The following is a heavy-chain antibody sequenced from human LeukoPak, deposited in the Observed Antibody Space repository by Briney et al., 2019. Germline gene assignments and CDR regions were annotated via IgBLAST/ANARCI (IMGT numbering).Heavy chain of an antibody. D-gene: IGHD1-26*01. J-gene: IGHJ6*02. V-gene: IGHV3-23*01. CDR2: ISGSGGST. CDR1: GFTFSTYA. CDR3: ARALVCAHSGSYHPGCYYYGMDV. Sequence: QPGGSLRLSCAASGFTFSTYAMSWVRQTPEKGLEWVSAISGSGGSTYYADSVKGRFTISRDNAKNSLYLQMNSLRAEDTAVYYCARALVCAHSGSYHPGCYYYGMDVWGQGTTVTVSS.